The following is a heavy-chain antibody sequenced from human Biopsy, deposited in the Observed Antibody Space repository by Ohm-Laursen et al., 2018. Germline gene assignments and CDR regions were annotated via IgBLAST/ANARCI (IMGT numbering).Heavy chain of an antibody. CDR3: ASHDSSGWWFFDN. Sequence: TLSLTYTVSGGSISNYYCAWIRQSPGKGLEWIGYIYHTGSANYNPSLRSRVTLSLDTSKNQFSLRLTSVTAADTAVYYCASHDSSGWWFFDNWGQGTLVTVS. CDR1: GGSISNYY. CDR2: IYHTGSA. D-gene: IGHD6-19*01. V-gene: IGHV4-59*01. J-gene: IGHJ4*02.